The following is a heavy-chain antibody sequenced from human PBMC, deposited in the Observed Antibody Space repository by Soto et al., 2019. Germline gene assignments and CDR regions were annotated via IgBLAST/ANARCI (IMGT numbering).Heavy chain of an antibody. V-gene: IGHV3-49*03. CDR3: TRDYCSSTSCYYGTYYYYGMDV. D-gene: IGHD2-2*01. Sequence: GGSLRLSCTASGFTFGDYAMSWFRQAPGKGLEWVGFIRSKAYGGTTEYAASVKGRFTISRDDSKSIAYLQMNSLKTEDTAVYYCTRDYCSSTSCYYGTYYYYGMDVWGQGTTVTVSS. J-gene: IGHJ6*02. CDR1: GFTFGDYA. CDR2: IRSKAYGGTT.